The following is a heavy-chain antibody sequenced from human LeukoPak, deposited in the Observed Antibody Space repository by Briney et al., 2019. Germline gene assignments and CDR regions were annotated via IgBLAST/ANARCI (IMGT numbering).Heavy chain of an antibody. D-gene: IGHD5-18*01. V-gene: IGHV1-46*01. CDR1: GYTFPNYY. CDR3: ARDWGIQQWPPSYFDY. Sequence: VASVKVSWKASGYTFPNYYMHWVRQAPGQGLEWMGIIDPSGGSTTYAQKFQGRVTMTRDTSTSTVYMELTSLRSEDTAMYYCARDWGIQQWPPSYFDYWGQGTLVTVSS. CDR2: IDPSGGST. J-gene: IGHJ4*02.